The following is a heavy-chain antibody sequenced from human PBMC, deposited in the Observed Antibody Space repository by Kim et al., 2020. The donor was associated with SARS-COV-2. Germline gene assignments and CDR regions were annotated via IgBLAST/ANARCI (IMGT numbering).Heavy chain of an antibody. J-gene: IGHJ1*01. D-gene: IGHD3-22*01. Sequence: VKSRFTISRDNSKNKLYLQMNTRRAEDTAVYYCATEESGGYYQVQAEYIQHWGQGTLVTVSS. CDR3: ATEESGGYYQVQAEYIQH. V-gene: IGHV3-23*01.